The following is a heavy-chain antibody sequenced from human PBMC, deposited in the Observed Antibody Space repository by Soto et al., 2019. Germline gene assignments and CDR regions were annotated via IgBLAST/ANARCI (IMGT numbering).Heavy chain of an antibody. CDR1: GFTFSSYA. CDR3: ARDSGAYYFDY. J-gene: IGHJ4*02. Sequence: VGSLRLSCAASGFTFSSYAMHWVRQAPGKGLEWVAVISYDGSNKYYADSVKGRFTISRDNSKNTLYLQMNSLRAEDTAVYYCARDSGAYYFDYWGQGTLVTVSS. CDR2: ISYDGSNK. V-gene: IGHV3-30-3*01.